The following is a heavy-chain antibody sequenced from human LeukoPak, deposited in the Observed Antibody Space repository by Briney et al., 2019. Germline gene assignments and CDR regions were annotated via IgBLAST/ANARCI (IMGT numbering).Heavy chain of an antibody. CDR3: ARGSRPVYNLLTGKRYFDY. CDR2: INPSAGST. CDR1: GYTFTNYY. V-gene: IGHV1-46*01. Sequence: ASVKVSCKASGYTFTNYYIHWVRQAPGQGLEWMGIINPSAGSTTYAQKFQGRVTMTRDTSTITVYMELSSLRSEDTAVYYCARGSRPVYNLLTGKRYFDYWGQGTLLTVSS. J-gene: IGHJ4*02. D-gene: IGHD3-9*01.